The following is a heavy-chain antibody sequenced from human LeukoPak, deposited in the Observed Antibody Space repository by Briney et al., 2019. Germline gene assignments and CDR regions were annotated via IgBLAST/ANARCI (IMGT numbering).Heavy chain of an antibody. CDR2: IIPIFGTA. J-gene: IGHJ4*02. V-gene: IGHV1-69*01. Sequence: GSSVKVSRKASGGTFSSYAISWVRQAPGQGLEWMGGIIPIFGTANYAQKFQGRVTITADESTSTAYMELSSLRSEDTAVYYCAREGAGHYDILTGYYYFDYWGQGTLVTVSS. CDR1: GGTFSSYA. CDR3: AREGAGHYDILTGYYYFDY. D-gene: IGHD3-9*01.